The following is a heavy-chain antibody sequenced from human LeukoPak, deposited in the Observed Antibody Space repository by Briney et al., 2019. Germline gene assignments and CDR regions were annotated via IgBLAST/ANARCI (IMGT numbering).Heavy chain of an antibody. CDR3: AKTYCSTTRCLSWGNDY. J-gene: IGHJ4*02. CDR1: GFTFSIYA. Sequence: QPGGSLRLSCAAPGFTFSIYAMSWVRQAPGKGLEWVSSISGSGTNTYYADSVKGRFTISRDTSRNTLYLQMSSLRAEDTAIYYCAKTYCSTTRCLSWGNDYWGQGTLVTVSS. V-gene: IGHV3-23*01. CDR2: ISGSGTNT. D-gene: IGHD2-2*01.